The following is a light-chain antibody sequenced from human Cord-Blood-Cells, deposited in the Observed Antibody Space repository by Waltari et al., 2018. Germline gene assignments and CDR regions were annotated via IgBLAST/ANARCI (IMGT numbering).Light chain of an antibody. Sequence: SYELTQPPSVSVSPGQTASITCSGEKLGDKYACWYQQKPGQSPVLVIYQDSKRPSGIPERLSGSNAGNTATLTISGTQAMDEADYYCQAWDSSTYVFGTGTKVTVL. CDR2: QDS. J-gene: IGLJ1*01. CDR1: KLGDKY. V-gene: IGLV3-1*01. CDR3: QAWDSSTYV.